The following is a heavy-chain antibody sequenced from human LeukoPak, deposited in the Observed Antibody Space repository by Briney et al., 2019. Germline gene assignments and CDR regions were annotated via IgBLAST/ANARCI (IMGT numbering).Heavy chain of an antibody. CDR2: ISYDGSNK. CDR3: AREDYGVVYFDY. V-gene: IGHV3-30*03. J-gene: IGHJ4*02. CDR1: GFTFSSYG. Sequence: GGSLRLSCAASGFTFSSYGMHWVRQAPGKGLEWVAVISYDGSNKYYADSVKGGFTISRDNSKNTLYLQMNSLRAEDTAVYYCAREDYGVVYFDYWGQGTLVTVSS. D-gene: IGHD3-3*01.